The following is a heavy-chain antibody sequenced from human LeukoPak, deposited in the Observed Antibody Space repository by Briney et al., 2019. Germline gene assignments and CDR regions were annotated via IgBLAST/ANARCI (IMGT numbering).Heavy chain of an antibody. CDR2: IYYSGST. Sequence: SETLSLTCTVSGGSISSYYWSWIRQPPGKGLEWIGYIYYSGSTNYNPSLKSRVTISVDTSKNQFSLKLSSVTAADTAVYYCVRGEGILTGYYCYGMDVWGQGTTVTVSS. D-gene: IGHD3-9*01. CDR1: GGSISSYY. J-gene: IGHJ6*02. V-gene: IGHV4-59*01. CDR3: VRGEGILTGYYCYGMDV.